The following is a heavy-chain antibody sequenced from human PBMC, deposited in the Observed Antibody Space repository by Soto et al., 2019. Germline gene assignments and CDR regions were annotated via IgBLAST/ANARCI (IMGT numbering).Heavy chain of an antibody. D-gene: IGHD4-17*01. V-gene: IGHV4-39*01. J-gene: IGHJ4*02. CDR3: ARPMDDYGDYVFDY. CDR2: IYYSGST. CDR1: GGSISSSSYY. Sequence: PSETLSLTCTVSGGSISSSSYYWGWIRQPPGKGLEWIGSIYYSGSTYYNPSLKSRVTISVDTSKNQFSLKLSSVTAADTAVYYCARPMDDYGDYVFDYWGQGTLVTVSS.